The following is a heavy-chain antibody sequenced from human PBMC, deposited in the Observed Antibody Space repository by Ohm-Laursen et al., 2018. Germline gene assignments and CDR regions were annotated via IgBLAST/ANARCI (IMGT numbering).Heavy chain of an antibody. V-gene: IGHV3-33*01. Sequence: SLRLSCAASGFTFSSYGMHWVRQAPGKGLEWVAVIWYDGSNKYYADSVKGRFIISRDNSKNTLYLQMNSLRAEDTAVYYCARDGYYCSSTSCSTGYFDYWGQGTLVTVSS. D-gene: IGHD2-2*02. J-gene: IGHJ4*02. CDR2: IWYDGSNK. CDR1: GFTFSSYG. CDR3: ARDGYYCSSTSCSTGYFDY.